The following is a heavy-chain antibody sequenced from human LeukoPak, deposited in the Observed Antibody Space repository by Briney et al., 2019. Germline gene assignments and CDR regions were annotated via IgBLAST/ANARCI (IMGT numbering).Heavy chain of an antibody. CDR3: ARDYGERLLWFGELSLPTVF. CDR1: GYTFTSYG. V-gene: IGHV1-18*01. J-gene: IGHJ4*02. Sequence: GASVKVSCKASGYTFTSYGISWVRQAPGQGLEWMGWISTYNGNPNYAQKLQDKVSMTTDTSTSTAYMELRSLRSDDTAVYYCARDYGERLLWFGELSLPTVFWGQGTLVTVSS. CDR2: ISTYNGNP. D-gene: IGHD3-10*01.